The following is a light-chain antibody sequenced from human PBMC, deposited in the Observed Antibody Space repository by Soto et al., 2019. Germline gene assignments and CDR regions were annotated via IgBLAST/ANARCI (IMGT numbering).Light chain of an antibody. J-gene: IGKJ4*01. Sequence: EIVMTQSPAILSVSPGERATLSCRASQSVSSNLAWYQQKPGQAPRLLIYGASTRATGIPARFSGSGSGTEFTLTISSLQSEDFAVYYCQQYNNWPPELTFGGGTKVEIK. V-gene: IGKV3-15*01. CDR2: GAS. CDR3: QQYNNWPPELT. CDR1: QSVSSN.